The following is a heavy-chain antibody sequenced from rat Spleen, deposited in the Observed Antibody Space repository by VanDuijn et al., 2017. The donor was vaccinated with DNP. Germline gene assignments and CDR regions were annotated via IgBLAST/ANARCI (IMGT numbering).Heavy chain of an antibody. CDR2: ISYEGSST. CDR1: GFTFSDYY. J-gene: IGHJ2*01. D-gene: IGHD4-1*01. CDR3: AIANGNS. V-gene: IGHV5-22*01. Sequence: EVQLVESGGGLVQPGRSLKLSCAASGFTFSDYYMAWVRQAPKKGLEWVASISYEGSSTYYGDSVKGRFTISRDNAKSTLYLQMNSRRSEDTATYYCAIANGNSWGQGVMVTVSS.